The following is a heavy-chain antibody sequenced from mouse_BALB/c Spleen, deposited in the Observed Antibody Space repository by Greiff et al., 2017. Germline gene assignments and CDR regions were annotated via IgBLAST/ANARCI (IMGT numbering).Heavy chain of an antibody. J-gene: IGHJ4*01. V-gene: IGHV10-3*03. Sequence: EVQLVESGGGLVQPKGSLKLSCAASGFTFNTYAMHWVCQAPGKGLEWVARIRSKSNNYATYYADSVKDRFTISRDDSQSMLYLQMNNLKTEDTAMYYCVRERWLGAMDYWGQGTSVTVSS. D-gene: IGHD2-3*01. CDR3: VRERWLGAMDY. CDR1: GFTFNTYA. CDR2: IRSKSNNYAT.